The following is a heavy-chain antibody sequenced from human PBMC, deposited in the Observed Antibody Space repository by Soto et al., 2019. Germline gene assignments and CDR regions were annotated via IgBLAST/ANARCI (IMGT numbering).Heavy chain of an antibody. J-gene: IGHJ5*02. Sequence: EGRLVESGGGLVKPGGSLRLSCAASGFIFSSYTMTWVRQAPGKGLEWVSSISSGSNDMDYADSVEGRFTIFRDDAENSLHLQMYSLRVEDTAVYFCARGFCSGGICYPGWFDPWGQGTLVTVSS. V-gene: IGHV3-21*06. CDR3: ARGFCSGGICYPGWFDP. CDR1: GFIFSSYT. CDR2: ISSGSNDM. D-gene: IGHD2-15*01.